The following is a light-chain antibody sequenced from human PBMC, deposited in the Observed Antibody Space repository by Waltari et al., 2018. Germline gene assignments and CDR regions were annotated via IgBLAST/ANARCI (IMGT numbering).Light chain of an antibody. V-gene: IGKV1-39*01. Sequence: DIQMTQSPTSLSASVGDRVTLTCRASQSISSYLNWYQQKPGKAPKLLIYAASSLQGGVPSRVSGSGSGTDFTLTISSLQPEDSATYYCQQSYSSPQNSFGQGTKVEIK. CDR3: QQSYSSPQNS. CDR2: AAS. CDR1: QSISSY. J-gene: IGKJ2*03.